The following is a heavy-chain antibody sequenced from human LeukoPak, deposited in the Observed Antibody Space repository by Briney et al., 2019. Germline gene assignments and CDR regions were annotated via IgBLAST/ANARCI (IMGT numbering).Heavy chain of an antibody. CDR3: ARDLYSSGWNAAFDI. V-gene: IGHV3-11*04. D-gene: IGHD6-19*01. J-gene: IGHJ3*02. CDR1: GFPFGDYY. Sequence: GGSLSLSGAASGFPFGDYYMSWIRRAQGRGRGGVSYISSSGSTIYYADSVKGRFTISRDNAKNSLYLQMNSLRAEDTAVYYCARDLYSSGWNAAFDIWGQGTMVTVSS. CDR2: ISSSGSTI.